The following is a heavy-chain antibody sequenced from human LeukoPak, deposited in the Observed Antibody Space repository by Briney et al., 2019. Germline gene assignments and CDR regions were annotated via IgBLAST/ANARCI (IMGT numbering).Heavy chain of an antibody. CDR3: ARIRPSDGSAWDTGRGWFDP. D-gene: IGHD6-19*01. CDR1: GFPFSNYW. CDR2: MKEDGTDK. V-gene: IGHV3-7*01. J-gene: IGHJ5*02. Sequence: GGSLRLSCVASGFPFSNYWMTWVRQAPGKRLEWVAHMKEDGTDKYYVDSVKGRFTISRDNARELLFLQMNSLRAEDTAVYYCARIRPSDGSAWDTGRGWFDPWGQGTRVAVSS.